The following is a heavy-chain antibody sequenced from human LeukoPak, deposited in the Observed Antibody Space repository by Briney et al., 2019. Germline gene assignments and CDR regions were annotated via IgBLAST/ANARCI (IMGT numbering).Heavy chain of an antibody. V-gene: IGHV3-30*02. J-gene: IGHJ4*02. D-gene: IGHD3-10*01. CDR1: GFTFSGSG. CDR2: IQFDGINI. CDR3: AKESRGSVGVY. Sequence: AGGSLRLSCAASGFTFSGSGMHWVRQAPGKGLEWVAFIQFDGINIDYADSVKGRFTISRDNSKNTLYLQMNNQRGDDTAVFYCAKESRGSVGVYWGQGTLVTVSS.